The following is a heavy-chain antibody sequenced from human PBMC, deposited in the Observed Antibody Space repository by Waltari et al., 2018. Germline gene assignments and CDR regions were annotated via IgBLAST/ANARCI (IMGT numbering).Heavy chain of an antibody. CDR3: ARMGGGGHYEQVGYYYYMDV. J-gene: IGHJ6*03. CDR2: IYYSGRT. D-gene: IGHD3-22*01. Sequence: QVQLQESGPGLVKPSETLSLTCTVYGCSISSYYWSGIREPPGKGLEWIGYIYYSGRTNSNPYVTSRVTTSVDTSKNQFYLKLRPVTAADTAVYYCARMGGGGHYEQVGYYYYMDVWGKGTTVTVSS. V-gene: IGHV4-59*01. CDR1: GCSISSYY.